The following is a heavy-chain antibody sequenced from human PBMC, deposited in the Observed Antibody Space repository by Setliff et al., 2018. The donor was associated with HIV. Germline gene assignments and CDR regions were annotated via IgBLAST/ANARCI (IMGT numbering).Heavy chain of an antibody. V-gene: IGHV3-49*04. CDR3: TRGDWDYYFDY. CDR1: GFTFSSYW. J-gene: IGHJ4*02. CDR2: IRSKAYGETS. Sequence: GGSLRLSCAASGFTFSSYWMSWVRQAPGKGLEWVGFIRSKAYGETSEYAASVKGRFTISRDDSKSIAYLQMNSLKTEDTAVYYCTRGDWDYYFDYWGQGTLVTVSS. D-gene: IGHD1-26*01.